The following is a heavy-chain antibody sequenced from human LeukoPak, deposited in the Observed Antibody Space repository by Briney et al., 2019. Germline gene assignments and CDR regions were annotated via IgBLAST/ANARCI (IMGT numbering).Heavy chain of an antibody. CDR2: INPNSGGT. Sequence: ASVKVSCKASGYTFTGYYMHWVRQAPGQGLEWMGRINPNSGGTNYAQKFQGRVTMTRDTSISTAYMELSRLRSEDTAVYYCARDRVFYYDSSGYYDCWGQGTLVTVSS. D-gene: IGHD3-22*01. V-gene: IGHV1-2*06. CDR1: GYTFTGYY. CDR3: ARDRVFYYDSSGYYDC. J-gene: IGHJ4*02.